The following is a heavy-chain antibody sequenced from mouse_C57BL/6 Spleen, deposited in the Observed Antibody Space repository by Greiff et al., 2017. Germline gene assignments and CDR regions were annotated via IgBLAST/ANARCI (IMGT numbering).Heavy chain of an antibody. Sequence: QVQLQQPGAELVKPGASVKLSCKASGYTFTSYWMHWVKQRPGQGLEWIGMIHPNSGRTNYNEKFKGKATLTVDKSSSTAYMQLSSLTSEDSAVYYCARDYGYWYFDVWGTGTTVTVSS. CDR2: IHPNSGRT. J-gene: IGHJ1*03. CDR1: GYTFTSYW. CDR3: ARDYGYWYFDV. D-gene: IGHD1-1*01. V-gene: IGHV1-64*01.